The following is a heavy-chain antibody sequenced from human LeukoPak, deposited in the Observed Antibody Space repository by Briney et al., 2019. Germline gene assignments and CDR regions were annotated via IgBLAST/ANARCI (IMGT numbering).Heavy chain of an antibody. V-gene: IGHV3-21*01. CDR1: GFTFSTYS. J-gene: IGHJ4*02. CDR2: IDSSGTYI. Sequence: GGSLRLSCAASGFTFSTYSMNWVRQAPGKGLEWVSSIDSSGTYIYHADSVKGRFTISRDNAKNSLYLQMGSLRAEDTAVYYCAREVSGTTCSFDYWGQGTLVTVSS. CDR3: AREVSGTTCSFDY. D-gene: IGHD2-2*01.